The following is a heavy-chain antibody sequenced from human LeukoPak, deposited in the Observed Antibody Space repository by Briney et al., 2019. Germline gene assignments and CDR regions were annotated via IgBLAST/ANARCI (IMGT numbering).Heavy chain of an antibody. J-gene: IGHJ6*02. V-gene: IGHV1-8*01. Sequence: GASVKVSCKASGYTFTSYDINWVRQATGQGLEWMGWMNPNSGNTGYAQKFQGRVTMTRNTSISTAYMELSSLRSEDTAVYYCARTPRQYCSSTSCRKGYYYYGMDVWGQGTTVTVSS. CDR2: MNPNSGNT. CDR3: ARTPRQYCSSTSCRKGYYYYGMDV. CDR1: GYTFTSYD. D-gene: IGHD2-2*01.